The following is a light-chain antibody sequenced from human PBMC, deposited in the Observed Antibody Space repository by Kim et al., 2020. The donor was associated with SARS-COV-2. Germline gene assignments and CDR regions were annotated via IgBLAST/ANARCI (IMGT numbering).Light chain of an antibody. Sequence: HTATLTCTGNNDNVAAQGAAWLQQHQGHPPKLLSYRNNSRPSGISDRLSASRSGNTASLTITGLQPEDEADYYCSAWDSSLRVWVFGGGTQLTVL. CDR2: RNN. CDR3: SAWDSSLRVWV. V-gene: IGLV10-54*01. J-gene: IGLJ3*02. CDR1: NDNVAAQG.